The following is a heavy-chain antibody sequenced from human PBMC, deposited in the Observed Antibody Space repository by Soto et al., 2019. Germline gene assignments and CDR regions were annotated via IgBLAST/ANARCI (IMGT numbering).Heavy chain of an antibody. Sequence: AGGSLRLSCAASGFTFSSYSMNWVRQAPGKGLEWVSSISSSSSYIYYADSVKGRFTISRDNAKNSLYLQMNSLRAEDTAVYYCARDQMGYCNNGVCYPGYYYYYGMDVWGQGTTVTVSS. CDR2: ISSSSSYI. CDR3: ARDQMGYCNNGVCYPGYYYYYGMDV. CDR1: GFTFSSYS. V-gene: IGHV3-21*01. D-gene: IGHD2-8*01. J-gene: IGHJ6*02.